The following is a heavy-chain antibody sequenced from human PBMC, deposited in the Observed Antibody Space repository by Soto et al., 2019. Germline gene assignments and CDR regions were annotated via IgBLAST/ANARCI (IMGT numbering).Heavy chain of an antibody. CDR2: ISYDGSDK. V-gene: IGHV3-30-3*01. D-gene: IGHD3-3*01. CDR1: VFTFSSYA. J-gene: IGHJ5*02. Sequence: PGGSLRLSCAASVFTFSSYAMHLVRQAPGEGLEWVAVISYDGSDKYYADSVKGRFTISRDNSKNTLYLQMNSLRAEDTAVYYCAREDLGSGFLEWPHLGCLEPWGQGTMVTVSS. CDR3: AREDLGSGFLEWPHLGCLEP.